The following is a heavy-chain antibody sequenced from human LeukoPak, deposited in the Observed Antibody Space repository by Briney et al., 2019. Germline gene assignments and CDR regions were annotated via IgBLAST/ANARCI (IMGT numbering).Heavy chain of an antibody. CDR1: GYTFTDYS. CDR3: ARVDDRGHYSDSSGPRKLFDY. V-gene: IGHV1-46*01. Sequence: ASVKVSCKASGYTFTDYSMHWVRLAPGQGLEWMGIINPSGASASYAQKFQGRVTMTRDTSISTAYMELSRLRSDDTAVYYCARVDDRGHYSDSSGPRKLFDYWGQGTLVTVSS. J-gene: IGHJ4*02. CDR2: INPSGASA. D-gene: IGHD3-22*01.